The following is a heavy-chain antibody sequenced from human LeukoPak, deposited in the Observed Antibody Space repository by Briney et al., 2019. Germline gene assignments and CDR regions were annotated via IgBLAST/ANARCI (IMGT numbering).Heavy chain of an antibody. CDR2: INPNSGGT. V-gene: IGHV1-2*04. Sequence: ASVKVSCKASGYTFTGYYMHWVRQAPGQGLEWMGWINPNSGGTNYAQKFQGWVTMTRDTSISTAYMELSRLRSEDTAEYYCARGQSSGWYPGAFDIWGQGTMVTVSS. J-gene: IGHJ3*02. D-gene: IGHD6-19*01. CDR3: ARGQSSGWYPGAFDI. CDR1: GYTFTGYY.